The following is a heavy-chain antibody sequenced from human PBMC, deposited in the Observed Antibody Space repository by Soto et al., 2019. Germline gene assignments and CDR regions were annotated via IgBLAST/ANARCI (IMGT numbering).Heavy chain of an antibody. Sequence: QVQLVQSGAEVKKAGASVKISCKASGYTFTSYYIHWVRQAPGQEPEWMGIFNPYSGSANYAQKFRGRVTMTRDTSTSTAYMELSGLRSEDTAVYYCASPGVVVTAILVFWGQGTLVTVSS. CDR3: ASPGVVVTAILVF. CDR1: GYTFTSYY. J-gene: IGHJ4*02. CDR2: FNPYSGSA. D-gene: IGHD2-21*02. V-gene: IGHV1-46*01.